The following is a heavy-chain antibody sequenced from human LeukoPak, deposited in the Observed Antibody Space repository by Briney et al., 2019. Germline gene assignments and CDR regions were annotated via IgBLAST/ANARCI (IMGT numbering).Heavy chain of an antibody. CDR1: GGSISSYY. J-gene: IGHJ4*02. Sequence: SETLFLTCTVSGGSISSYYWSWIRQPPGKGLEWIGYIYYSGSTNYNPSLKSRVTISVDTSKNQFSLKLSSVTAADTAVYYCARAGYSYGLHFDYWGQGTLVTVSS. CDR2: IYYSGST. CDR3: ARAGYSYGLHFDY. D-gene: IGHD5-18*01. V-gene: IGHV4-59*01.